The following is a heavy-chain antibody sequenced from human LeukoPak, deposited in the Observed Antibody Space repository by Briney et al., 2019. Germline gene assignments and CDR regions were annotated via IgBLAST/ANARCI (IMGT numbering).Heavy chain of an antibody. Sequence: GESLRLSCAASGFTFSSYAMSWVRQAPGKGLEWVSALSGSGGSTYYADSVKGRFTISRDNSKNTLYLQMNSLRAEDTAVYYCAKSDYGDSLYYYYGMDVWGQGTTVTVSS. J-gene: IGHJ6*02. CDR3: AKSDYGDSLYYYYGMDV. D-gene: IGHD4-17*01. V-gene: IGHV3-23*01. CDR2: LSGSGGST. CDR1: GFTFSSYA.